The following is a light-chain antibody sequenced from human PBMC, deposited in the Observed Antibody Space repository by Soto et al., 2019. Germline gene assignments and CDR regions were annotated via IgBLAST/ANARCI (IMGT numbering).Light chain of an antibody. CDR2: WAS. V-gene: IGKV4-1*01. CDR3: QQYYSTPRT. CDR1: QSLLYSSNNKNY. Sequence: DIVMTQSPDSLAVSLGERATINCKSSQSLLYSSNNKNYLAWYQQKPGQPPKLLIYWASTRESGVPDRFSGSGSGTDFTLAISNLQAEDVAVYYCQQYYSTPRTFGQGTKVEIK. J-gene: IGKJ2*01.